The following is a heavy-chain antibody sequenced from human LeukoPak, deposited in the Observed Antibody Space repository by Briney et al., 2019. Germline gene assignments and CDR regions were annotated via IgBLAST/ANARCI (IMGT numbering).Heavy chain of an antibody. J-gene: IGHJ4*02. CDR2: ISGSGGST. CDR1: GFTFSRYA. D-gene: IGHD6-13*01. V-gene: IGHV3-23*01. Sequence: PGGSLRLSRAASGFTFSRYAMSWVRQAPGKGLEWVSAISGSGGSTYYADSVKGRFTISREKRKKSLYLQMNSLRTEDTALYYCAKDWSSSWYYFDYWGQGTLVTVSS. CDR3: AKDWSSSWYYFDY.